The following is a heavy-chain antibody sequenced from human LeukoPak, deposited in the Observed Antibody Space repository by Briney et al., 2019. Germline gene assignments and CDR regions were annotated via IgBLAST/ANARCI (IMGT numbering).Heavy chain of an antibody. CDR3: ARSDYGDLAAFDI. CDR2: IYHSGST. CDR1: GYSISSGYY. Sequence: PSETLSLTCTVSGYSISSGYYWGWIRQPPGKGLEWIGSIYHSGSTYYNPSLKGRVTISVDTSKNQFSLKLSSVTAADTAVYYCARSDYGDLAAFDIWGQGTMVTVYS. D-gene: IGHD4-17*01. V-gene: IGHV4-38-2*02. J-gene: IGHJ3*02.